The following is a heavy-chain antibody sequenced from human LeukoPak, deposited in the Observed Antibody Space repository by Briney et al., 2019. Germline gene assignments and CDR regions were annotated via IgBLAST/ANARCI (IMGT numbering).Heavy chain of an antibody. CDR1: GFTFSSYS. Sequence: GGSLRLSCAASGFTFSSYSMNWVRQAPGKGLEWVSSISSSSSYIYYADSVKGRFTISRDNAKNSLYLQMNSLRAEDTAVYYCARAGGVRGVITPYFDYWGQGTLVTVSS. CDR3: ARAGGVRGVITPYFDY. D-gene: IGHD3-10*01. V-gene: IGHV3-21*01. CDR2: ISSSSSYI. J-gene: IGHJ4*02.